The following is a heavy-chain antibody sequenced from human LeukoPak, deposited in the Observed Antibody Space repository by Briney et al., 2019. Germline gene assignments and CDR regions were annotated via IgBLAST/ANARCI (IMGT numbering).Heavy chain of an antibody. D-gene: IGHD5-18*01. Sequence: GGSLRLSCAASGFTVSSNYMSWVRQAPGKGLEWVSVIYSGGSTYYADSVKGRFTISRDNSKNTLYLQMNSLRAEDTAVYYCARTGNRGYSYIEGYYFDYWGQGTLVTVSS. J-gene: IGHJ4*02. CDR2: IYSGGST. V-gene: IGHV3-66*01. CDR3: ARTGNRGYSYIEGYYFDY. CDR1: GFTVSSNY.